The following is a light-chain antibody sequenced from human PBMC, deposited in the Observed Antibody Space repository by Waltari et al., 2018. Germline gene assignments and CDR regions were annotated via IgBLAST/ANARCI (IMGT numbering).Light chain of an antibody. J-gene: IGLJ3*02. Sequence: QSALTQPASVSGSPGQSITISCTGTSSDVGSYNLVSWYQQHPGKAPKLMIYEGSKRPSGVSNRVSGSKSGNTASLTISGLQAEDEADYYRCSYAGSSTWVFGGGTKLTVL. CDR2: EGS. CDR1: SSDVGSYNL. V-gene: IGLV2-23*01. CDR3: CSYAGSSTWV.